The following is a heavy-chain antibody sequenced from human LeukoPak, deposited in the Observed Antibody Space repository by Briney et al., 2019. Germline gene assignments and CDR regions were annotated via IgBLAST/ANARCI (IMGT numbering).Heavy chain of an antibody. CDR3: AGHYGANDY. J-gene: IGHJ4*02. D-gene: IGHD4-17*01. Sequence: GGSLRLSCAASGFTFISYEMNWVRQAPGRGLEWISYISGDGTTIYYADSVKGRFTISRDNAKNSLYLQMNSLRAEDTAVYYCAGHYGANDYWGQGTLVTVSS. CDR2: ISGDGTTI. V-gene: IGHV3-48*03. CDR1: GFTFISYE.